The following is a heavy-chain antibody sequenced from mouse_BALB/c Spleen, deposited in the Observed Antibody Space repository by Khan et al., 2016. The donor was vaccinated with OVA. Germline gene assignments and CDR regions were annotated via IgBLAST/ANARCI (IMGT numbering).Heavy chain of an antibody. CDR3: DRAGRATFAY. CDR1: GYTFTDYS. CDR2: INPETGET. V-gene: IGHV9-2-1*01. J-gene: IGHJ3*01. Sequence: QIQLVQSGPELKKPGETVKISCKASGYTFTDYSMHWVKQAPGKGLKWMGWINPETGETTYADDFKGRFAFSLETSASTAYLQINNLKNDDTAAYFCDRAGRATFAYWGQGTLVTVSA. D-gene: IGHD3-1*01.